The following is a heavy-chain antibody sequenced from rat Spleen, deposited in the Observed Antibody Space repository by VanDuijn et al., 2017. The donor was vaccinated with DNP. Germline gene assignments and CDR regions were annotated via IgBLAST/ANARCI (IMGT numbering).Heavy chain of an antibody. J-gene: IGHJ4*01. CDR2: ISYDGDKT. V-gene: IGHV5-22*01. D-gene: IGHD1-6*01. Sequence: EVQLVESGGGLVQPGRSLKLSCAASGFTFNDYYMAWVRQAPAKGLEWAAYISYDGDKTYYGKSVKGRFTISRDNAKSTLYLQMNSLRSEDTATYYCARGTLRLRAMDAWGQGTSVTVSS. CDR1: GFTFNDYY. CDR3: ARGTLRLRAMDA.